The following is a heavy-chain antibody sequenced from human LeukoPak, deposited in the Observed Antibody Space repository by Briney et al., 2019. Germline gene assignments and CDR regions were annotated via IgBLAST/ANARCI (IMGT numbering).Heavy chain of an antibody. CDR1: GFTFSSYA. Sequence: GGSLRLSCAASGFTFSSYAMSWVRQAPGKGLEWVSAISGSGGSTYYADSAKGRFTISRDNSKNTLYMQINSLRADDTAVYYCAKNKGGIIVATTLHYYYGMDVWGQGTTVTVSS. V-gene: IGHV3-23*01. CDR2: ISGSGGST. D-gene: IGHD5-12*01. CDR3: AKNKGGIIVATTLHYYYGMDV. J-gene: IGHJ6*02.